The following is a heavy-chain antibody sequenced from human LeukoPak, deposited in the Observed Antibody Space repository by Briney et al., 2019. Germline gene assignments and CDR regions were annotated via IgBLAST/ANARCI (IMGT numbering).Heavy chain of an antibody. CDR3: ARDRYYDSSGYYEYYHYYYMDV. CDR2: INPNSGGT. CDR1: GYTFTGYY. V-gene: IGHV1-2*06. D-gene: IGHD3-22*01. Sequence: ASVKVSCKASGYTFTGYYMHWVRQAPGQGLEWMARINPNSGGTNYAQKFQGRVTMTRDTSISTAYMELSRLRSDDTAVYYCARDRYYDSSGYYEYYHYYYMDVWGKGTTVTVSS. J-gene: IGHJ6*03.